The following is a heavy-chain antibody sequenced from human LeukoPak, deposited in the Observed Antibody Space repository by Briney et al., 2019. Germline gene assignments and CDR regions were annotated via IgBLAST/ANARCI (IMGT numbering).Heavy chain of an antibody. Sequence: PSETLSLTCTVSGGSISSRSYYWGWIRQPPGKGLEWIGSIYSSGSTYYNPSLKSRVTISADMSKSQLSLRMTSVTAADTAVYYCAGDLGYGQHPYDYWGQGTLVTVSS. D-gene: IGHD5-18*01. CDR1: GGSISSRSYY. J-gene: IGHJ4*02. CDR3: AGDLGYGQHPYDY. CDR2: IYSSGST. V-gene: IGHV4-39*02.